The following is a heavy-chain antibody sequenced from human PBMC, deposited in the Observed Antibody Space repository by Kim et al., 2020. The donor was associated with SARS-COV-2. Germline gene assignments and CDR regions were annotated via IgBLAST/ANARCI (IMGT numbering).Heavy chain of an antibody. J-gene: IGHJ6*02. Sequence: GGSLRLSCAASGFTFGDYAMHWVRQVPGKGLEWVSGIGWNGGPIGYTDSVKGRFIISRLNAKNSLYLQMNSLRAEDTALYYCAKDRGTGTSYYFYGMDVWGQGTTVTVS. CDR3: AKDRGTGTSYYFYGMDV. V-gene: IGHV3-9*01. D-gene: IGHD3-9*01. CDR2: IGWNGGPI. CDR1: GFTFGDYA.